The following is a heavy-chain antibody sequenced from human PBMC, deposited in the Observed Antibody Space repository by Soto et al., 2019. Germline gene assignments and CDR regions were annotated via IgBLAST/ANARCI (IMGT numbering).Heavy chain of an antibody. J-gene: IGHJ4*02. CDR3: ARAVGSSPPRY. CDR1: GGSISVYY. V-gene: IGHV4-59*01. Sequence: PSETLSLTCTISGGSISVYYWSWIRQPPGQALEWIGYIYDSGSPYYNPSLRSRVIISADTSKNQISLKLTSATAADTTVYYCARAVGSSPPRYWGRGTLVTVSS. D-gene: IGHD1-26*01. CDR2: IYDSGSP.